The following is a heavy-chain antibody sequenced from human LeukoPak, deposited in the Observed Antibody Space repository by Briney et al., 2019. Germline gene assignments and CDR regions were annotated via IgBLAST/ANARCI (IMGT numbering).Heavy chain of an antibody. CDR3: ARHRSGGSQDDAFDI. CDR1: GFTFSSYA. Sequence: GRSLRLSCAASGFTFSSYAMHWVRQAPGKGLEWVAVISYDGSNKYYADSVKGRFTISRQNAKKSVFLQMNSLRAEDTAVYYCARHRSGGSQDDAFDIWGQGTMVTVSS. V-gene: IGHV3-30*04. D-gene: IGHD2-15*01. J-gene: IGHJ3*02. CDR2: ISYDGSNK.